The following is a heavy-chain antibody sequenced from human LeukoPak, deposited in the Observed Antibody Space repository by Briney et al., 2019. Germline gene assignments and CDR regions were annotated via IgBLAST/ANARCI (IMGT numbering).Heavy chain of an antibody. CDR1: GLSVSGKF. CDR3: ASGDGYLQPY. D-gene: IGHD2-21*01. Sequence: GGSLRLSCAASGLSVSGKFMSWVRQAPGKGLEWVSIIHYDGKIRYAGSVGGRFTIYRDDSENTLFLQMNSLRVDDTAVYFCASGDGYLQPYWGQGTLVTVSS. V-gene: IGHV3-53*01. J-gene: IGHJ4*02. CDR2: IHYDGKI.